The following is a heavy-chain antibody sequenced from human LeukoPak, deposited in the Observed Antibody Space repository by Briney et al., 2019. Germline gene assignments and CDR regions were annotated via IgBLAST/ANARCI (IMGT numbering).Heavy chain of an antibody. Sequence: ASVKVSCKASGYTFTSYGISWVRQAPGQGLEWMGWISAYNGNTNYAQKLQGRVTMTTDTSTSTAYMELRSLRSDDTAVYYCATAPRYCSSTSCFMGRAGDYFDYWGQGTLVTVSS. D-gene: IGHD2-2*01. CDR3: ATAPRYCSSTSCFMGRAGDYFDY. J-gene: IGHJ4*02. CDR2: ISAYNGNT. V-gene: IGHV1-18*01. CDR1: GYTFTSYG.